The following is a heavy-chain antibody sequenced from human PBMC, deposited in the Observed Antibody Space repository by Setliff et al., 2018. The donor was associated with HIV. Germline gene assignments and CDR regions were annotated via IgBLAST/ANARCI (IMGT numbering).Heavy chain of an antibody. V-gene: IGHV3-30*04. J-gene: IGHJ4*02. CDR2: ISYDGGNK. Sequence: GGSLRLSCAASGFTFSSYAMHWVRQAPGKGLEWVAVISYDGGNKNYADSVKGRFTISRDNSKNTLYLQMNSLRAEDTAMYYCARASRGWLGPYYFDCWGQGTLVTVSS. CDR3: ARASRGWLGPYYFDC. D-gene: IGHD6-19*01. CDR1: GFTFSSYA.